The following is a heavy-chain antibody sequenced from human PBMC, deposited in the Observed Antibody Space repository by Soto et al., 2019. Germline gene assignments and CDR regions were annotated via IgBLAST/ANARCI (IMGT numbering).Heavy chain of an antibody. Sequence: PGGSLRLSCAASGFTFSSYAMSWVRQAPGKGLEWVAAISGSGYSTYYADSVKGRFTISRDNPKNTLTLQMNSLRAEDTAVYFCASGCSGRYTPNDLWGLGTLVTVSS. J-gene: IGHJ4*02. CDR2: ISGSGYST. V-gene: IGHV3-23*01. CDR3: ASGCSGRYTPNDL. CDR1: GFTFSSYA. D-gene: IGHD1-26*01.